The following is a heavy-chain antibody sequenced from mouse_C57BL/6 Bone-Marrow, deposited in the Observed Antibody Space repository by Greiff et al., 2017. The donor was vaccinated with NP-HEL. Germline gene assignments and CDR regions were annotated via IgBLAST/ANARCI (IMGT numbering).Heavy chain of an antibody. J-gene: IGHJ1*03. V-gene: IGHV5-17*01. CDR3: APLGGNWYFDV. Sequence: EVKLMESGGGLVKPGGSLKLSCAASGFTFSDYGMHWVRQAPEKGLEWVAYISSGSSTIYYADTVKGRFTISRDNAKNTLFLQMTSLRSEDTAMYYCAPLGGNWYFDVWGTGTTVTVSS. CDR1: GFTFSDYG. CDR2: ISSGSSTI. D-gene: IGHD3-3*01.